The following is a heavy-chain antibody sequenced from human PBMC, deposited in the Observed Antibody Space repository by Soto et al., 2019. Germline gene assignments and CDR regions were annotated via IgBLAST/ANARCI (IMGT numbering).Heavy chain of an antibody. V-gene: IGHV4-30-2*01. CDR2: MYHSGST. D-gene: IGHD3-22*01. CDR3: ARASYDSSTYYLDY. Sequence: SETLSLTCDVSGGSISSGGYSWSWIRQPPGKGLEWIGYMYHSGSTYYNPSLKSRVTISIDRSKNQFSLKLSSVTAADTAVYYCARASYDSSTYYLDYWGQGTLVTVSS. CDR1: GGSISSGGYS. J-gene: IGHJ4*02.